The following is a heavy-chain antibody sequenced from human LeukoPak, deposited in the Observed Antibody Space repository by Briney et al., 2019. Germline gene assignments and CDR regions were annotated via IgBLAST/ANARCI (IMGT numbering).Heavy chain of an antibody. D-gene: IGHD3-22*01. J-gene: IGHJ4*02. CDR1: GGSFSGYY. CDR3: ARGRAQYYYESGGYYYVSDAYDY. V-gene: IGHV4-34*01. Sequence: PSETLSFTCAVYGGSFSGYYWSWIRHRPGKGLEWIGEINHSGSTNYNPSLERRVTIAVDTSKYQLPLKMRCVNAADTAVYYCARGRAQYYYESGGYYYVSDAYDYWGQGTLVTVSS. CDR2: INHSGST.